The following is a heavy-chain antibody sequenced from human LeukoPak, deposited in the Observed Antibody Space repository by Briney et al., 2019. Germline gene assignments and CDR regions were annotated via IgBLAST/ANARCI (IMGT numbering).Heavy chain of an antibody. CDR1: GGSISSYY. Sequence: SETLSLTCTVSGGSISSYYWSWIRQPPGKGLEWIGYIYYSGSTNYNPSLKSRVTISVDTSKNQFSLKLSSVTTADTAVYYCARGRVVKNWFDPWGQGTLVTVSS. CDR2: IYYSGST. V-gene: IGHV4-59*01. CDR3: ARGRVVKNWFDP. J-gene: IGHJ5*02. D-gene: IGHD2-15*01.